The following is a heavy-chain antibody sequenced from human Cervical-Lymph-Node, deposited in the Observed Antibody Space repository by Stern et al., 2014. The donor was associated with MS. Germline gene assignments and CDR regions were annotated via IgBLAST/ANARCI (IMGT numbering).Heavy chain of an antibody. CDR1: GGSISSRS. J-gene: IGHJ4*02. V-gene: IGHV4-59*08. Sequence: QVQLQESGPGLVKPSETLSLTCAVSGGSISSRSWGWIRQPPGKGLEWIGLISHSGDTKYNPSLKRRVTISLDTSNNQLSLKVTPGTAADTAVYYCARLSTAVDFWGQGTLVTVSS. CDR2: ISHSGDT. CDR3: ARLSTAVDF.